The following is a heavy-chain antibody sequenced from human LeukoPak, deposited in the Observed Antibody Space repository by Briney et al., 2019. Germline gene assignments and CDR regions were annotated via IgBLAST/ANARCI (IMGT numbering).Heavy chain of an antibody. V-gene: IGHV1-69*13. D-gene: IGHD5-18*01. CDR2: IIPIFGTA. CDR1: GGTFSSYA. Sequence: ASVKVSCKASGGTFSSYAISWVRQAPGQGLEWMGGIIPIFGTANYAQKFQGRVTITADESTSTAYMELSSLRSEDTAVYYCANYVDTAMNYGMDVWGQGTTVTVSS. J-gene: IGHJ6*02. CDR3: ANYVDTAMNYGMDV.